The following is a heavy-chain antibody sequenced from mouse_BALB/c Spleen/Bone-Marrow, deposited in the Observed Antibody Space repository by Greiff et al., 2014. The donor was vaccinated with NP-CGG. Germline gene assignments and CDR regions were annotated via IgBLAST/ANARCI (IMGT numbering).Heavy chain of an antibody. CDR3: ARRGFITTVVEGYFDY. D-gene: IGHD1-1*01. Sequence: EVKLMESGPELEKPGASVKISCKASGYSFTGYNMNWVKQSNGKSLEWIGNIDPYYGGTSYNQKFKGKATLTVDKSSSTAYMQLKSLTPEDSAVYYCARRGFITTVVEGYFDYWGQGTTLTVSS. V-gene: IGHV1-39*01. CDR2: IDPYYGGT. J-gene: IGHJ2*01. CDR1: GYSFTGYN.